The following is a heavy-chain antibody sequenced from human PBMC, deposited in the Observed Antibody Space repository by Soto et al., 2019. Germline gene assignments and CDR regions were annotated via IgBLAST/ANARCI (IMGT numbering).Heavy chain of an antibody. D-gene: IGHD3-9*01. CDR1: GYTFTSYG. J-gene: IGHJ6*02. Sequence: ASVKVSCKASGYTFTSYGISWVRQAPGQGLEWMGWISDHNGNTNYAQKLQGRVTMTTDTSTTTAYMELRSRKSDDTAVYYWWGVFSNLTGYAGPYYGMYVWGQATTVTVSS. CDR3: WGVFSNLTGYAGPYYGMYV. CDR2: ISDHNGNT. V-gene: IGHV1-18*01.